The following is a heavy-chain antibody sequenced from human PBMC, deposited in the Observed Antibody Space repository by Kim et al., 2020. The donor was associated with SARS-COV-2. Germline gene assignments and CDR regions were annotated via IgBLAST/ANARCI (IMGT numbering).Heavy chain of an antibody. CDR2: TYYRSKWYN. CDR1: GDSVSSNSAA. J-gene: IGHJ4*02. D-gene: IGHD6-13*01. V-gene: IGHV6-1*01. CDR3: ARDLGVAADGLDF. Sequence: SQTLSLTCAISGDSVSSNSAAWNWLRQSPARGLEWLGRTYYRSKWYNDYAVSVKSRITINPDTSKNQFSLQLNSVTPEDTAVYYCARDLGVAADGLDFWGQGTLVTVSS.